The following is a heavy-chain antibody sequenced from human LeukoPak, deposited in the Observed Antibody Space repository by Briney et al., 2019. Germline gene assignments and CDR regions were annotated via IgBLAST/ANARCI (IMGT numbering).Heavy chain of an antibody. V-gene: IGHV3-48*03. CDR2: LSSSGSAL. CDR1: GFTFSNYE. CDR3: AKRLGYFSSTSCPPGYYGMDV. D-gene: IGHD2-2*01. J-gene: IGHJ6*02. Sequence: QHGGTLRLSCAASGFTFSNYEMNWVRQAPGQGLEWLSYLSSSGSALNYADSVKGRFTVSRDNAKNSLYLQMNSRRAEDTAVYHCAKRLGYFSSTSCPPGYYGMDVWGQGTTVTVSS.